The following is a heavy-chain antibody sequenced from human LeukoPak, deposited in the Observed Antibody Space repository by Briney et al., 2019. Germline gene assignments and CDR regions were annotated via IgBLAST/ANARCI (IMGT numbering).Heavy chain of an antibody. V-gene: IGHV3-23*01. J-gene: IGHJ2*01. CDR3: AKGGITWGSGYWFFDL. CDR2: ISVNGNYT. CDR1: GFTFTTYT. Sequence: PGGSLRLSCAAFGFTFTTYTMTWVRQAPGKGLEWVSGISVNGNYTYYPDSVKGRFTTSRDNSKNTVYLQLNSLRVEDTAVYYCAKGGITWGSGYWFFDLWGLGTLVTVSS. D-gene: IGHD3-16*01.